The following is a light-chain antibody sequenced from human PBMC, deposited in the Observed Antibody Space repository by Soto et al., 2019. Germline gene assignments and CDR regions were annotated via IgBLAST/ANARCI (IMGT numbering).Light chain of an antibody. J-gene: IGLJ3*02. CDR2: LEGSGSY. CDR1: SGHSSYI. V-gene: IGLV4-60*02. CDR3: ETWDSNTHTV. Sequence: QSVLTQSSSASASLGSSVKLTCTLSSGHSSYIIAWHQHQPGKAPRYLMKLEGSGSYNKGSGVPDLFSGSSSGADRYLTISNLQFEDEADYYCETWDSNTHTVFGGGTKLTVL.